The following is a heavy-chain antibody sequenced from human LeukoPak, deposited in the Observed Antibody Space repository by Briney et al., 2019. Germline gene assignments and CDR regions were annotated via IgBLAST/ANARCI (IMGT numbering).Heavy chain of an antibody. J-gene: IGHJ1*01. Sequence: GGSLRLSCAASGFTFSSYAMHWVSQAPGKGLEWVEVISYDGSNKYYADTVKGRFTISRDNSKNTLYLQMNSLRAEDTAVYYCARVAGSGSYYGYFQHWGQGTLVTVSS. CDR3: ARVAGSGSYYGYFQH. D-gene: IGHD1-26*01. CDR1: GFTFSSYA. V-gene: IGHV3-30-3*01. CDR2: ISYDGSNK.